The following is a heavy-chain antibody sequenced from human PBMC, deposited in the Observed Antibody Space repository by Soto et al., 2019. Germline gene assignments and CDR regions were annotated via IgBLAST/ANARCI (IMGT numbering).Heavy chain of an antibody. D-gene: IGHD6-6*01. CDR3: AKDKWEYSSSSLFDY. CDR2: ISGSGGST. V-gene: IGHV3-23*01. J-gene: IGHJ4*02. CDR1: GFTFSSYA. Sequence: EVQLLESGGGLVQPGGSLRLACAASGFTFSSYAMSWVRQAPGKGLEWVSAISGSGGSTYYADSVKGRFTISRDNSKNTLYLQMNSLRAEDTAVYYCAKDKWEYSSSSLFDYCGQGTLVTVSS.